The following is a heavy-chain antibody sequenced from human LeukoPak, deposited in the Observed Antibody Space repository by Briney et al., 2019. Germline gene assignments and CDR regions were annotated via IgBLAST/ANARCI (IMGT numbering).Heavy chain of an antibody. CDR1: GYTFTSYG. CDR3: ARELEHCSGGSCYLYYYYYYGMDV. V-gene: IGHV1-18*01. CDR2: ISAYNGNT. J-gene: IGHJ6*02. D-gene: IGHD2-15*01. Sequence: ASVKVSCKASGYTFTSYGISWVRQAPGQGLEWMGWISAYNGNTNYAQKLQGRVTMTTDTSTSTAYMELRSLRSDDTAVYYCARELEHCSGGSCYLYYYYYYGMDVWGQGTTVTVSS.